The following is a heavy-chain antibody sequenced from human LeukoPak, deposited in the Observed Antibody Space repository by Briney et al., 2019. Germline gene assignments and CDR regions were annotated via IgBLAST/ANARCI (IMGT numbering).Heavy chain of an antibody. V-gene: IGHV3-7*01. CDR1: GFTFSRYW. J-gene: IGHJ4*02. D-gene: IGHD2-2*01. CDR2: INQDGSEK. CDR3: ARAGVPAASDY. Sequence: QPGGSLRLSCAASGFTFSRYWMRWVRQAPGKGLEWVASINQDGSEKYYVDSVKGRFTISRDNAKNSLYLQMDSLRAEDTAVYYCARAGVPAASDYWGQGTLVTVSS.